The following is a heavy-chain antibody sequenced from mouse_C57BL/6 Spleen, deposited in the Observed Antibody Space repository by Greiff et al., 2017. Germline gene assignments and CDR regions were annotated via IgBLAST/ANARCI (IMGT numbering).Heavy chain of an antibody. J-gene: IGHJ3*01. CDR2: INPNNGGT. CDR3: ARGYYGSRAWFAY. CDR1: GYTFTDYN. D-gene: IGHD1-1*01. V-gene: IGHV1-18*01. Sequence: EVQLVESGPELVKPGASVKIPCKASGYTFTDYNMDWVKQSHGKSLEWIGDINPNNGGTIYNQKFKGKATLTVDKSSSTAYMELRSLTSEDTAVYYCARGYYGSRAWFAYWGQGTLVTVSA.